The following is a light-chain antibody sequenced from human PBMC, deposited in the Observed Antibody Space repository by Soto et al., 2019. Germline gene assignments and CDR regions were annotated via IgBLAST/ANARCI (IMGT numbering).Light chain of an antibody. V-gene: IGKV3-20*01. CDR2: GAS. J-gene: IGKJ1*01. Sequence: EIVLTQSPGTLSLSPGERATLSCRASQSVTSSYLAWYQQRPGQAPRLLIYGASNRATGIPDRFSGSGSGTDFTLTISRLEPDDFAVYHCQQYGDSPPTFGQGTKVDIK. CDR3: QQYGDSPPT. CDR1: QSVTSSY.